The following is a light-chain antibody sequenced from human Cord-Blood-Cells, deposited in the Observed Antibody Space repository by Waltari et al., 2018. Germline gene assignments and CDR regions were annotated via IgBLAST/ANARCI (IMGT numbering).Light chain of an antibody. J-gene: IGKJ1*01. CDR3: QQYGSSPWT. CDR1: QSVSSSY. V-gene: IGKV3-20*01. Sequence: EIVLPQSPGTLSLSPGVRATLSCRASQSVSSSYLAWYQQKPGQAPRLLIYGASSRATGIPDRFSGSGSGTDFTLTISRLEPEDFAVYYCQQYGSSPWTFGQGTKVEIK. CDR2: GAS.